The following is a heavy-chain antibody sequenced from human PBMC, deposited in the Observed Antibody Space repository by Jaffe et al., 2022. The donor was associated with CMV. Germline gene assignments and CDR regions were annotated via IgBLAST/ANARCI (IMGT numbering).Heavy chain of an antibody. CDR1: GFSLSTSGMC. D-gene: IGHD2-15*01. J-gene: IGHJ6*03. V-gene: IGHV2-70*15. CDR3: ARIVSSGRAATPSEDYYYYYMDV. CDR2: IDWDDDK. Sequence: QVTLRESGPALVKPTQTLTLTCTFSGFSLSTSGMCVSWIRQPPGKALEWLARIDWDDDKYYSTSLKTRLTISKDTSKNQVVLTMTNMDPVDTATYYCARIVSSGRAATPSEDYYYYYMDVWGKGTTVTVSS.